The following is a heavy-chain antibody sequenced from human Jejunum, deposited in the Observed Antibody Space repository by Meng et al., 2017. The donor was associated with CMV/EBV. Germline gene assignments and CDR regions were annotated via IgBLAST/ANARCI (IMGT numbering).Heavy chain of an antibody. J-gene: IGHJ5*02. CDR3: ARDFYESSGYSDDCFDP. Sequence: YPFSSYGISWVRPAPGQGLEWMGWISTYKGNTNYAQKLQGRVTMTTDTSTSTVYMELRSLRSDDTAVYYCARDFYESSGYSDDCFDPWGQGTLVTVSS. D-gene: IGHD3-22*01. CDR1: YPFSSYG. V-gene: IGHV1-18*01. CDR2: ISTYKGNT.